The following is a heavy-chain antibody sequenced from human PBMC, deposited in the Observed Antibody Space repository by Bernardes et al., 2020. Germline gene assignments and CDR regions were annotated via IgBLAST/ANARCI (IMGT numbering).Heavy chain of an antibody. CDR2: IIPIFGTA. V-gene: IGHV1-69*06. CDR3: ANSPRYSYGRKWPDFDY. Sequence: SMKVSCRASGGTFSSYAISWVRQAPGQGLEWMGGIIPIFGTANYAQKFQGRVTITADKSTSTAYMELSSLRSEDTAVYYCANSPRYSYGRKWPDFDYWGQGTLVTVSS. D-gene: IGHD5-18*01. CDR1: GGTFSSYA. J-gene: IGHJ4*02.